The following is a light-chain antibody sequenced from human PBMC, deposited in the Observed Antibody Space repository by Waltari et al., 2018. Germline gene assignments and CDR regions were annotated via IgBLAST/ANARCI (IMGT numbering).Light chain of an antibody. Sequence: IVMTQCPATLCVSQGEGATLSCRASQGINSDLAWYQHKPGQAPRLLIYGASTRAAGVPARFSGSVSCTEFTLPISSLQSEDFGVYYCQQSKIWPTFGQRTKVEIK. CDR1: QGINSD. V-gene: IGKV3-15*01. CDR3: QQSKIWPT. CDR2: GAS. J-gene: IGKJ1*01.